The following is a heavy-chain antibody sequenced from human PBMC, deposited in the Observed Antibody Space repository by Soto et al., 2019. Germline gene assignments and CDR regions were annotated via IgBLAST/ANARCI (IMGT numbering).Heavy chain of an antibody. CDR2: ISYDGSNK. CDR3: AKDPDAFRGYSYGLDY. V-gene: IGHV3-30*18. J-gene: IGHJ4*02. D-gene: IGHD5-18*01. Sequence: ESGGGVVQPGRSLRLSCAASGFTFSSYGMHWVRQAPGKGLEWVAVISYDGSNKYYADSVKGRFTISRDNSKNTLYLQMNSLRAEDTAVYYCAKDPDAFRGYSYGLDYWGQGTLVTVSS. CDR1: GFTFSSYG.